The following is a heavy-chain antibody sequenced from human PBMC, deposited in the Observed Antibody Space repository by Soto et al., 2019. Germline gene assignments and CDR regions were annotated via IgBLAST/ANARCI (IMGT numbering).Heavy chain of an antibody. V-gene: IGHV3-23*01. Sequence: GGSLRLSCAASGFTFSSYAMSWVRQAPGKGLEWVSVISGSGDSTYYADSVKGRFTISRDNSKNTLYLQINSLRAEDTALYYCAKRAWGSFYFDYWSQGTLVTVSS. CDR1: GFTFSSYA. CDR2: ISGSGDST. D-gene: IGHD7-27*01. J-gene: IGHJ4*02. CDR3: AKRAWGSFYFDY.